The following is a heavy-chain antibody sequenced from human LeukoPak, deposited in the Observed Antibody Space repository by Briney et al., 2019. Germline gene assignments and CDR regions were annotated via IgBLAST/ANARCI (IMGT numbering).Heavy chain of an antibody. CDR1: GFTFSSYW. CDR3: AKARGATSFDY. V-gene: IGHV3-7*01. J-gene: IGHJ4*02. D-gene: IGHD1-26*01. Sequence: GGSLRLSCAASGFTFSSYWMSWVRQAPGKGLEWVANIKQDVSEKYYVDSVKGRFTISRDNAENSLYLQMNSLRAEDTAVYYCAKARGATSFDYWGQGSLVTVSS. CDR2: IKQDVSEK.